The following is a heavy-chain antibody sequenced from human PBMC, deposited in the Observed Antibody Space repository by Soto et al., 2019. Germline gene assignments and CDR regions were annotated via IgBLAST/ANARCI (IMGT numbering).Heavy chain of an antibody. J-gene: IGHJ2*01. D-gene: IGHD3-16*01. CDR1: GFTFSSYT. CDR3: AKDLSSYRYWYFDL. CDR2: ISSSGGTT. Sequence: EVQRLESGGTLVQPGGSLRLSCAASGFTFSSYTMNWVRQAPGEGLEWVSSISSSGGTTYYADSVQGRFTVSSDNSKNTLDMQMNSLRAEDTAVYYCAKDLSSYRYWYFDLWGRGTLVTVTS. V-gene: IGHV3-23*01.